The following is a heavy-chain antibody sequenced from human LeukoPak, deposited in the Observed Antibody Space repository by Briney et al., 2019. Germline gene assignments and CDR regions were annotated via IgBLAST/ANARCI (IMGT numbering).Heavy chain of an antibody. CDR2: MKNDGSEK. CDR3: ARAAAGTTGGVDY. D-gene: IGHD6-13*01. Sequence: GGSLRLSCAASGFSFTTYWMHWIRQAPGKGLEWVANMKNDGSEKYYVDSVKGRFSISRDNAKNSLYLQMNSLRAEDTAVYFCARAAAGTTGGVDYWGQGTLVTVSS. CDR1: GFSFTTYW. V-gene: IGHV3-7*01. J-gene: IGHJ4*02.